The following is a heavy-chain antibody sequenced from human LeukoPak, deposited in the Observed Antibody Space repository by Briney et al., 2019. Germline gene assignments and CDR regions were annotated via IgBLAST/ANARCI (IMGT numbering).Heavy chain of an antibody. Sequence: PSETLSLTCAVYGGPFGGYYWSWIRQPPGKGLEWIGEINHRGSTNYNPPLKSRVTISVDTSKNQFSLKLSSVTAADTAVYYCARPQMQWEDNWFDPWGQGTLVTVSS. CDR1: GGPFGGYY. D-gene: IGHD1-26*01. CDR2: INHRGST. V-gene: IGHV4-34*01. J-gene: IGHJ5*02. CDR3: ARPQMQWEDNWFDP.